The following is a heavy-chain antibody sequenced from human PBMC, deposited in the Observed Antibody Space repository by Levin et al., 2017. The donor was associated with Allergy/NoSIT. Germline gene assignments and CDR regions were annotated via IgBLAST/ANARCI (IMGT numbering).Heavy chain of an antibody. CDR2: ISYSGGT. D-gene: IGHD2/OR15-2a*01. CDR3: ASLSMLHLPDY. CDR1: GGSISSGPYF. V-gene: IGHV4-39*01. Sequence: SCAVSGGSISSGPYFWGWIREPPGKVPEWIGTISYSGGTYYNPSLKSRVSMSVDTSNNQFSLNLTSVTAADTALYYCASLSMLHLPDYWGQGTLVTVSS. J-gene: IGHJ4*02.